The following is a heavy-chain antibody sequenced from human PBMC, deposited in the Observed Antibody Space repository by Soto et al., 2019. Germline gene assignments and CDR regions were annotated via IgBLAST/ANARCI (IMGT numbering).Heavy chain of an antibody. Sequence: ALVKASCRASGYSFPNYGISWVRQAPGQGLEWMGWISAYKGNTNYAQKLQGRVTMTTDTSTSTAYMELRSLRSDDTAVYYCARDLDGSGSYYTDYWGQGTLVTVSS. V-gene: IGHV1-18*01. D-gene: IGHD3-10*01. CDR2: ISAYKGNT. CDR3: ARDLDGSGSYYTDY. CDR1: GYSFPNYG. J-gene: IGHJ4*02.